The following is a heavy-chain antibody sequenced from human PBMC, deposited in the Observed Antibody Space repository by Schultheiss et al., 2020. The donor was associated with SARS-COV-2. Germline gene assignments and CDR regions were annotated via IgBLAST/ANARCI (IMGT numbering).Heavy chain of an antibody. Sequence: GGSLRLSCAASGFTFSNAWMNWVRQAPGKGLEWVGRIKSKANSYATAYAASVKGRFTISRDDSKNTAYLQMNSLKTEDTALYYCAKDYTPLTDHDAFDIWGQGTMVTVSS. D-gene: IGHD3-16*01. CDR3: AKDYTPLTDHDAFDI. CDR1: GFTFSNAW. CDR2: IKSKANSYAT. J-gene: IGHJ3*02. V-gene: IGHV3-73*01.